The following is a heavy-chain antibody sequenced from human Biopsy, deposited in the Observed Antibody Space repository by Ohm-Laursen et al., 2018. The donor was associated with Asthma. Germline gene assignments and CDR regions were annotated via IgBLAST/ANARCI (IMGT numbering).Heavy chain of an antibody. CDR2: ISYDGRNT. D-gene: IGHD2-2*01. CDR3: ARRAPPGIVVPPVGGGMDV. J-gene: IGHJ6*02. V-gene: IGHV3-30*04. Sequence: SLRLSCAASGFTFDNYTMHWVRQAPGKGLEWVTIISYDGRNTYYADSVEGRFTISRDNSKNTLFLQMNSLKPEDTAVYYCARRAPPGIVVPPVGGGMDVWGQGTTVTVSS. CDR1: GFTFDNYT.